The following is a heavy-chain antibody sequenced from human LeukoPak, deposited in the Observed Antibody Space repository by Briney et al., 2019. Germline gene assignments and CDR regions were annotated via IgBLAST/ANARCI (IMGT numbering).Heavy chain of an antibody. D-gene: IGHD2-2*01. CDR1: GYTFTSYD. Sequence: ASVKVSCKASGYTFTSYDINWVRQATGQGLEWMGWMNPNSGNTGYAQKFQGRVTITRNTFISTAYMELSSLRSEDTAVYYCARGPRSPAAIANWFDPWGQGTLVTVSS. CDR3: ARGPRSPAAIANWFDP. J-gene: IGHJ5*02. CDR2: MNPNSGNT. V-gene: IGHV1-8*03.